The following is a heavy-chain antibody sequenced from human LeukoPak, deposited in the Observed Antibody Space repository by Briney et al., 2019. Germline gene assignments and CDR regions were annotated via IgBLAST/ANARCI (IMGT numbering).Heavy chain of an antibody. CDR2: ISRTSEYI. CDR3: AGGGDFDY. D-gene: IGHD3-16*01. CDR1: GFSFSIYF. J-gene: IGHJ4*02. V-gene: IGHV3-21*01. Sequence: PGGSLRLSCAASGFSFSIYFMNWVRQAPGKGLELVSSISRTSEYIHYADSVRGRFAISRDNAKNPGYLQMNSLRAEDTAVYFCAGGGDFDYWGQGILVTVSA.